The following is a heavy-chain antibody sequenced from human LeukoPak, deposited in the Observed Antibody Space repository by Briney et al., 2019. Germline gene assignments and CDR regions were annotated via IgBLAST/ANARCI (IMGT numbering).Heavy chain of an antibody. J-gene: IGHJ6*03. V-gene: IGHV1-46*01. CDR3: ARGLTTVRGMDYYYMDV. CDR2: INPSGGST. D-gene: IGHD4-17*01. CDR1: GYTFTGYY. Sequence: ASVKVSCKASGYTFTGYYMHWVRQAPGQGLEWMGIINPSGGSTSYAQKFQGRVTMTRDTSTSTVYMELSSLRSEDTAVYYCARGLTTVRGMDYYYMDVWGKGTTVTISS.